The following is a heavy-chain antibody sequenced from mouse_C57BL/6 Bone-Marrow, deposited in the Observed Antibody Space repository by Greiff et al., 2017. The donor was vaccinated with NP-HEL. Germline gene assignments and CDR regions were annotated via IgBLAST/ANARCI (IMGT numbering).Heavy chain of an antibody. CDR3: TEAYYYGSSYGWYFDV. D-gene: IGHD1-1*01. CDR2: IRLKSDNYAT. Sequence: EVKVEESGGGLVQPGGSMKLSCVASGFTFSNYWMNWVRQSPEKGLEWVAQIRLKSDNYATHYAESVKGRFTISRDDSKSSVYLQMNNLRAEDTGIYYCTEAYYYGSSYGWYFDVWGTGTTVTVSS. J-gene: IGHJ1*03. V-gene: IGHV6-3*01. CDR1: GFTFSNYW.